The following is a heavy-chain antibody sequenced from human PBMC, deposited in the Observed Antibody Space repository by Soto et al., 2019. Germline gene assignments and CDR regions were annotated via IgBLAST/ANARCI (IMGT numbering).Heavy chain of an antibody. CDR1: GGSISGDY. V-gene: IGHV4-59*01. Sequence: SETLSLTCTVSGGSISGDYWSWIRQPPGKGLEWIGYIYYSGNTNYNPSLKSRVTISVDTSKNQFSLKLSSVTAADTALYFCARGANWFDPWGQDTLVTVSS. J-gene: IGHJ5*02. CDR2: IYYSGNT. CDR3: ARGANWFDP.